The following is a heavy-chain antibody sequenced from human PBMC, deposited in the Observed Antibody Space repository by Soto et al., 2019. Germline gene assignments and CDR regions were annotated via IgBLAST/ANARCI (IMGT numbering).Heavy chain of an antibody. V-gene: IGHV3-74*01. Sequence: GGSLRLSCAASGFTFSSYGMSWVRQAPGKGLVWVSGINSGGSSTSYADSVKGRFTISRDNAKNTLYLQMNSLRAEDTAVYYCAREDGRYAFWSGYYNSYYYMDVWGKGTTVTVSS. CDR3: AREDGRYAFWSGYYNSYYYMDV. D-gene: IGHD3-3*01. CDR2: INSGGSST. J-gene: IGHJ6*03. CDR1: GFTFSSYG.